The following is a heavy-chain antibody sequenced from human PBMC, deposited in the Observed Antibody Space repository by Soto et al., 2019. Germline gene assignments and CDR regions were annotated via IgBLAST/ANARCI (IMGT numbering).Heavy chain of an antibody. CDR3: ARPRWGPVPRDTFYFDF. Sequence: PSETLSLTCTVSGASITSYYWSWIRQPPGKGLEWIGYIYHSGSTNYNPSLKSRINISADKSISTTYLQWRSVRTSDSAMYYCARPRWGPVPRDTFYFDFWGQGTPVTVSS. V-gene: IGHV4-59*12. CDR1: GASITSYY. J-gene: IGHJ4*02. CDR2: IYHSGST. D-gene: IGHD3-16*01.